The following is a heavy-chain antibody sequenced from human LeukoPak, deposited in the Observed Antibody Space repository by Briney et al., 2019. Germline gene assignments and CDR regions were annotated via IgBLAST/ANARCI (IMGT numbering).Heavy chain of an antibody. CDR2: ISYSGST. CDR1: GFTFSDYY. D-gene: IGHD3-10*01. J-gene: IGHJ5*02. V-gene: IGHV4-38-2*02. CDR3: ARDSAS. Sequence: GSLRLSCAASGFTFSDYYMSWIRQAPGKGLEWIGSISYSGSTYYNPSLKSRVTISVDTSKNQFSLKLSSVTAADTAVYYCARDSASWGQGTLVTVSS.